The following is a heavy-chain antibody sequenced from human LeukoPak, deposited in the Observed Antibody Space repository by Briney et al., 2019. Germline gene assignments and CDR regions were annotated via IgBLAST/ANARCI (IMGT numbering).Heavy chain of an antibody. CDR2: IYYSGST. CDR1: GGSFSGYY. D-gene: IGHD4-17*01. CDR3: ARHDYGDYVHYFDY. Sequence: SEILSLTCAVYGGSFSGYYWSWIRQPPGKGLEWIGYIYYSGSTNYNPSLKSRVTISVDTSKNQFSLKLSSVTAADTAVYYCARHDYGDYVHYFDYWGQGTLVTVSS. V-gene: IGHV4-59*08. J-gene: IGHJ4*02.